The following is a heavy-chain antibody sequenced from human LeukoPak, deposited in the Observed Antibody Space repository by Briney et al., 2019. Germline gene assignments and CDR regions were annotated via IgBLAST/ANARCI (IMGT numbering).Heavy chain of an antibody. J-gene: IGHJ4*02. D-gene: IGHD2-15*01. Sequence: PSETLSLTCAVYGGSFSGYYWSWIRQPPGKGLEGIGEINRSGSTNYNPSLKSRVTISVDTSKNQFSLKLSSVTAADTAVYYCARANCSGGSCYSGLFDYWGQGTLVTVSS. CDR2: INRSGST. CDR1: GGSFSGYY. V-gene: IGHV4-34*01. CDR3: ARANCSGGSCYSGLFDY.